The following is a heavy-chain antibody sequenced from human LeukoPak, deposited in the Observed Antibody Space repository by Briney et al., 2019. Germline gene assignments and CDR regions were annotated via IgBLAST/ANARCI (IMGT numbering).Heavy chain of an antibody. CDR1: GYTLTGYY. CDR2: INPNSGDT. D-gene: IGHD6-13*01. J-gene: IGHJ5*02. CDR3: ARMWSTATSGWNWFDP. V-gene: IGHV1-2*02. Sequence: ASVKVSCKASGYTLTGYYVYWVRQAPGQGLEWMGWINPNSGDTNYAQNFQGRVTMTRDTSISTAYMELSSLRSDDTAMYYCARMWSTATSGWNWFDPWGQGTLVTVSS.